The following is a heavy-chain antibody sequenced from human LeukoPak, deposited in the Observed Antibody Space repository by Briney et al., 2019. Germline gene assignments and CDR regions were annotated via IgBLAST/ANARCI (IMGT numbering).Heavy chain of an antibody. CDR2: ISYDGSNK. Sequence: GGSLRLSCAASGFTFSNYAIHWVRQAPGKGLEWVAVISYDGSNKYHADSVKGRFTISRDNSKNTLYLQMNSLRAEDTAVYYCAISGYYSSPLDYWGQGNLVTVSS. J-gene: IGHJ4*02. V-gene: IGHV3-30-3*01. CDR3: AISGYYSSPLDY. D-gene: IGHD3-22*01. CDR1: GFTFSNYA.